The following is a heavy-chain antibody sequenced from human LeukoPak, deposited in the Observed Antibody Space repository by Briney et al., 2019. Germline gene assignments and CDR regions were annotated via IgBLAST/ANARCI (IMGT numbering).Heavy chain of an antibody. J-gene: IGHJ4*02. D-gene: IGHD2-2*01. CDR2: IYHSGST. CDR3: ARVDVGYCSSTSCPGNDY. V-gene: IGHV4-59*12. Sequence: SETLSLTCTVSGGSINTYYWNWIRQPPGKGLEWIGYIYHSGSTYYNPSLKSRVTISVDRSKNQFSLKLSSVTAADTAVYYCARVDVGYCSSTSCPGNDYWGQGTLVTVSS. CDR1: GGSINTYY.